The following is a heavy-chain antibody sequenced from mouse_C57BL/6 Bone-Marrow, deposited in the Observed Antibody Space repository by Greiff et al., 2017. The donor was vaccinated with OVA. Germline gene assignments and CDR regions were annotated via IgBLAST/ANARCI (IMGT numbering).Heavy chain of an antibody. D-gene: IGHD3-1*01. CDR1: GYTFPSYW. Sequence: QVQLQQPGAELVKPGASVKLSCKASGYTFPSYWMPWVKQRPGQGLEWIGMIHPNSGSTNYNEKFKSKATLTVDKSSSTAYMQLSSLTSEDSAVYYCARQLYWCAYWGQGTLVTVSA. J-gene: IGHJ3*01. CDR2: IHPNSGST. V-gene: IGHV1-64*01. CDR3: ARQLYWCAY.